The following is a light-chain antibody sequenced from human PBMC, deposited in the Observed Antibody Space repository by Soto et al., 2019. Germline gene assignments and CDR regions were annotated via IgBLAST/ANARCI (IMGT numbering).Light chain of an antibody. CDR1: QSISSK. Sequence: EIVMTQSPATLSVSPGERATLSCRASQSISSKLAWYKQKPGQAPRLLIYCASTRSTGIPVRFSGSGSVTEFTLTITGLQSEDFAVYYCQEYNNWHPITFGGGTKVEIK. CDR2: CAS. V-gene: IGKV3-15*01. J-gene: IGKJ4*01. CDR3: QEYNNWHPIT.